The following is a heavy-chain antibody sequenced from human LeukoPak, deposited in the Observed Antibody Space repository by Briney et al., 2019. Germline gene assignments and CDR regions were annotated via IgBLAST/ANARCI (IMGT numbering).Heavy chain of an antibody. V-gene: IGHV3-53*01. D-gene: IGHD6-13*01. Sequence: GGSLRLSCAASGFTLSTNYMSWVRQAPGKGLEWVSVIYSGGSTYYADSMKGRFTISRDNSKNTLYLKMNSLRAEDTAVYYCARDSSSWSYYYYGMDVWGQGTTVTVSS. CDR1: GFTLSTNY. CDR2: IYSGGST. J-gene: IGHJ6*02. CDR3: ARDSSSWSYYYYGMDV.